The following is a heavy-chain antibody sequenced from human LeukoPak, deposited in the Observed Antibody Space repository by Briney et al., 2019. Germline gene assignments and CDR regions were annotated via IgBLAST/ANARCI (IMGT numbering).Heavy chain of an antibody. CDR3: ARDIS. CDR1: GFTFSSYA. Sequence: GGSLRLSCAASGFTFSSYAMSWVRQGPGKGLEWVANIKENGSEKYYGDSVKGRFTISRDNAKNSLYLQMNSLRAEDTAIYYCARDISWGQGILVTVSS. J-gene: IGHJ5*02. CDR2: IKENGSEK. V-gene: IGHV3-7*03.